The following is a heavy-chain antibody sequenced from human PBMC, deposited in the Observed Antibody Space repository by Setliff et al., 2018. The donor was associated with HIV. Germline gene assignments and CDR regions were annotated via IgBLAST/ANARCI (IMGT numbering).Heavy chain of an antibody. D-gene: IGHD3-3*01. Sequence: PSETLSLTCAVYGESFSDYYWSWIRQPPGKGLEWIGEINHSESTNYNPSLKSRVTMSVDTSKNQFSLKLSSVTAADTAVYYCARVGNNFWIGYYWFDPWGQGILVTVSS. CDR1: GESFSDYY. V-gene: IGHV4-34*01. J-gene: IGHJ5*02. CDR3: ARVGNNFWIGYYWFDP. CDR2: INHSEST.